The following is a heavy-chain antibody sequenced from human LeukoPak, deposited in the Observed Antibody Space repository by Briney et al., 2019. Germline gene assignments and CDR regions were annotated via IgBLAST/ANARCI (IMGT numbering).Heavy chain of an antibody. CDR2: NYSGGNT. D-gene: IGHD3-9*01. CDR3: AMRYDDTWTREY. V-gene: IGHV3-66*01. J-gene: IGHJ4*02. CDR1: GLPLSSYY. Sequence: PGGSLTLSCAVSGLPLSSYYMSWLRQAPGKGLEWVSVNYSGGNTYYPDSVKGRFTLSRDNSKNTLYLQMNRLRADDTAGYFCAMRYDDTWTREYWGQGNLVTVSS.